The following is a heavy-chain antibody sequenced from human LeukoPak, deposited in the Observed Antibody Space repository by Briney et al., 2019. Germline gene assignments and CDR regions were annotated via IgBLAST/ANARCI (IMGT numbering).Heavy chain of an antibody. J-gene: IGHJ4*02. D-gene: IGHD2-21*01. V-gene: IGHV4-38-2*02. CDR3: AIRRPYDIWDY. Sequence: ETLSLTCTVSGYSISSGYYWGWIRQPPGKGLEWIGSIYHSGSTYYNPSLKSRVTISVDTSKNQFSLKLSSVTAADTAVYYCAIRRPYDIWDYWGQGTLVTVSS. CDR1: GYSISSGYY. CDR2: IYHSGST.